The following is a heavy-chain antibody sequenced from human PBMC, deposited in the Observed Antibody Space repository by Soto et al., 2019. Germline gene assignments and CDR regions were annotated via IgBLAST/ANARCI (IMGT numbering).Heavy chain of an antibody. Sequence: SETLSLTCTVSGGSISSSSYYWGWIRQPPGKGLEWIGSIYYSGSTYYNPSLKGRVTISVDTSKNQFSLKLSSVTAADTAVYYCARFVRIVVVPAATFDYWGQGTLVTVSS. V-gene: IGHV4-39*01. CDR3: ARFVRIVVVPAATFDY. J-gene: IGHJ4*02. CDR1: GGSISSSSYY. CDR2: IYYSGST. D-gene: IGHD2-2*01.